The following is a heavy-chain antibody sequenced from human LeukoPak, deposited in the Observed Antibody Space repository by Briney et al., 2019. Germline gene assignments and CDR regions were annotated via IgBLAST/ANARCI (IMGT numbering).Heavy chain of an antibody. D-gene: IGHD6-6*01. CDR1: GGSISSGGYY. CDR2: IYYSGST. Sequence: SQTLSLTCTASGGSISSGGYYWSWIRQHPGKGLEWIGYIYYSGSTYYNPSLKSRVTISVDTSKNQFSLKLSSVTAADTAVYYCASSFWSGYLPRYSSSSPFDYWGQGTLVTVSS. V-gene: IGHV4-31*03. CDR3: ASSFWSGYLPRYSSSSPFDY. J-gene: IGHJ4*02.